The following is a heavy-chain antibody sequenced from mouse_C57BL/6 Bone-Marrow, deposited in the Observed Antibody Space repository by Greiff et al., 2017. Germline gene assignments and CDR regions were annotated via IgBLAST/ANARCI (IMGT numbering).Heavy chain of an antibody. CDR1: GYTFTNYW. CDR2: IYPGGGYT. Sequence: VQLQESGAELVRPGTSVKMSCKASGYTFTNYWIGWAKQRPGHGLEWIGDIYPGGGYTNYNEKFKGMATLTADKSSSTAYMQFSSLTSEDSAIYYCALITTLYYYAMDYWGQGTSVTVSS. D-gene: IGHD1-1*01. CDR3: ALITTLYYYAMDY. J-gene: IGHJ4*01. V-gene: IGHV1-63*01.